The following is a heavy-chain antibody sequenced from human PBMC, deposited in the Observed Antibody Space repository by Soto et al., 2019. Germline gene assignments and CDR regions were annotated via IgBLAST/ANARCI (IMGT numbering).Heavy chain of an antibody. CDR2: IHYSGNT. CDR3: ARDVSYDGSGWANWFDP. Sequence: QVQLQESGPGLVKPSQTLSLTCSVSGGSISSSGYYWSWLRQNPGKGLEWIGYIHYSGNTYYMPSLKSRVTISLDTSKNQFSLKLNSVTAADTAVYYCARDVSYDGSGWANWFDPWGQGTLVTVSS. D-gene: IGHD3-22*01. J-gene: IGHJ5*02. CDR1: GGSISSSGYY. V-gene: IGHV4-31*03.